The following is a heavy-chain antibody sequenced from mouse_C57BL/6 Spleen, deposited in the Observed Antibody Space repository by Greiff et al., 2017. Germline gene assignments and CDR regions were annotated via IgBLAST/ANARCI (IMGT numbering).Heavy chain of an antibody. CDR1: GYTFTDYN. V-gene: IGHV1-22*01. Sequence: SGPELVKPGASVKMSCKASGYTFTDYNMHWVKQSHGKSLEWIGYINPNNGGTSYNQKFKGKATLTVNKSSSTAYMELRSLTSEDSAVYYCARSIYYYGSSDAMDYWGQGTSVTVSS. D-gene: IGHD1-1*01. CDR2: INPNNGGT. J-gene: IGHJ4*01. CDR3: ARSIYYYGSSDAMDY.